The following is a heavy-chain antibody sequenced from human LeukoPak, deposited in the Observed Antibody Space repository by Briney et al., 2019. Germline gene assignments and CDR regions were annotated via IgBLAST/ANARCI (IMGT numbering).Heavy chain of an antibody. Sequence: PGGSLRLSCAASGFTFSPYAMTWVRQAPGKGLEWVSGISGRGGSIYYADSVKGRFTISRDNSKNTLYLQMNSLRAEDTAVYYCAKDHCSSSSCSHHFDYWGQGTLVTVSS. V-gene: IGHV3-23*01. J-gene: IGHJ4*02. CDR3: AKDHCSSSSCSHHFDY. CDR1: GFTFSPYA. CDR2: ISGRGGSI. D-gene: IGHD2-2*01.